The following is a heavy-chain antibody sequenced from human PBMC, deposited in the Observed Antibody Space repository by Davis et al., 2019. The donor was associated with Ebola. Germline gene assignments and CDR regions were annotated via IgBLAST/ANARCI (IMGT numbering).Heavy chain of an antibody. CDR1: GFTFSDYY. V-gene: IGHV3-11*01. J-gene: IGHJ2*01. D-gene: IGHD2-21*01. CDR3: AKDEIPRIVVVIAIKGMDFDL. CDR2: VSSSGTTI. Sequence: PGGSLRLSCAASGFTFSDYYMSWIRQAPGKGLEWVSYVSSSGTTIYYADSVKGRFTISRDNAKNSLYLQMNSLRAEDTAIYYCAKDEIPRIVVVIAIKGMDFDLWGRGTLVTVSS.